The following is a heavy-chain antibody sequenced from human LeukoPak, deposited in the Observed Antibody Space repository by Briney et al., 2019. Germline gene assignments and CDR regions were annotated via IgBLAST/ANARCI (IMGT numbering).Heavy chain of an antibody. CDR3: ARGTSWFGELPYFDY. Sequence: SETLSLTCTVSGGSISSYYWSWIRQPPGKGLEWIGYIYYSGSTYYNPSLKSRVTISVDTSKNQFSLKLSPVTAADTAVYYCARGTSWFGELPYFDYWGQGTLVTVSS. D-gene: IGHD3-10*01. V-gene: IGHV4-59*08. CDR2: IYYSGST. CDR1: GGSISSYY. J-gene: IGHJ4*02.